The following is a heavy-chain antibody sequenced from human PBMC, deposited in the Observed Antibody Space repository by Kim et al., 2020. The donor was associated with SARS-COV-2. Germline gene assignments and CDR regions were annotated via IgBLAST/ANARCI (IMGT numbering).Heavy chain of an antibody. J-gene: IGHJ4*02. CDR3: ARDTEYNKQDTYGDYPYYFDY. CDR2: IYYSGST. V-gene: IGHV4-39*07. Sequence: SETLSLTCTVSGGSISSSSYYWGWIRQPPGKGLEWIGSIYYSGSTYYNPSLKSRVTISVDTSKNQFSLKLSSVTAADTAVYYCARDTEYNKQDTYGDYPYYFDYWGQGTLVTVSS. D-gene: IGHD4-17*01. CDR1: GGSISSSSYY.